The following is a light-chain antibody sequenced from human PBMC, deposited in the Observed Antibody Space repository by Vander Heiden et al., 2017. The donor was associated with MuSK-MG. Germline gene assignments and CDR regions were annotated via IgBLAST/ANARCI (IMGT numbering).Light chain of an antibody. CDR1: DIGRKS. CDR3: QVGHSSCDHYV. V-gene: IGLV3-21*02. J-gene: IGLJ1*01. Sequence: SYVLTEPPTVSVAPGQTASITCGGNDIGRKSVHWNQQKAGQAPERVRYAYSDRPSEIPVRFSGSNSGNTATLTISRVEAGDEADYYCQVGHSSCDHYVFGTGTKLTVL. CDR2: AYS.